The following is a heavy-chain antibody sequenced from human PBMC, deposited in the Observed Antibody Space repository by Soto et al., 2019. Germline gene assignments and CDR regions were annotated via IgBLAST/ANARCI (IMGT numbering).Heavy chain of an antibody. J-gene: IGHJ6*02. CDR3: ASNIGGMHF. V-gene: IGHV4-39*01. Sequence: SETLCLTCTGSGGSISSSSYYWGWIRLRPGKGLEWIGSGCRSGNTYYKSSLKTRITISVDTSKNQSSLQLTSVTAADTAVYYCASNIGGMHFWGHGTTVT. D-gene: IGHD5-12*01. CDR1: GGSISSSSYY. CDR2: GCRSGNT.